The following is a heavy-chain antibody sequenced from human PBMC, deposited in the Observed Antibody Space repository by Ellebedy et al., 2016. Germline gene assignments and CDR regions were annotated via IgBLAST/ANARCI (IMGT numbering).Heavy chain of an antibody. V-gene: IGHV4-59*01. CDR2: IHYTGTT. J-gene: IGHJ3*01. CDR3: AKWNGGWYAFEV. CDR1: GGSISGYY. D-gene: IGHD6-19*01. Sequence: SETLSLTCTVSGGSISGYYWSWVRRPPGKGLEWIGYIHYTGTTNYSPSLKSRITISVDTSKNQFSLRVSSVTAADTAVYYCAKWNGGWYAFEVWGQGTMVTVSS.